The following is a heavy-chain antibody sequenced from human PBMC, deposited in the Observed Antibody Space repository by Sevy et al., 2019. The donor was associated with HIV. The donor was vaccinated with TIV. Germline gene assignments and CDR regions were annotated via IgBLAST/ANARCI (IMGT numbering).Heavy chain of an antibody. CDR1: GFNIRTHW. CDR2: IKEDGSTK. CDR3: ARALLKADSL. V-gene: IGHV3-7*01. J-gene: IGHJ4*02. D-gene: IGHD1-26*01. Sequence: GGSLRLSCAASGFNIRTHWMLWVRQAPGKGLEWVAIIKEDGSTKYYLDSVKGRFTISRDKAKNSVFLQMNSLRVEDTAVYYCARALLKADSLWGQGTLVTVSS.